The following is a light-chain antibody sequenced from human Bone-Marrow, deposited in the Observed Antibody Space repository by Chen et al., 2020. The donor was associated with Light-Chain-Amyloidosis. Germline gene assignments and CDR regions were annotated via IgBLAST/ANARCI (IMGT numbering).Light chain of an antibody. CDR2: EVS. CDR3: QSADSSGTYEVI. CDR1: SSDVGDYNY. J-gene: IGLJ2*01. Sequence: QSALTQPASVSGSPGQSLSLSCPLPSSDVGDYNYFSWYQQHPGKAPKPMIYEVSNRPSGVSNHFSGSSSGTTATLTISGVQAEDEADYHCQSADSSGTYEVIFGGGTKLTVL. V-gene: IGLV2-14*01.